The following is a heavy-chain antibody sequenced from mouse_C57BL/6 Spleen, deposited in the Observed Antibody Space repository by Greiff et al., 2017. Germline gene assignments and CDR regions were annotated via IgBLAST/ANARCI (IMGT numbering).Heavy chain of an antibody. CDR2: IDPENGDT. J-gene: IGHJ3*01. Sequence: VQLQQSGAELVRPGASVKLSCTASGFNFTDDYMHWVKQTPGQGLEWIGWIDPENGDTEYASKFQGKATITADTSSNTAYLQHSSLTSEDTAFYYCTTRDSSRYWFAYWGQGTLVTVSA. CDR1: GFNFTDDY. V-gene: IGHV14-4*01. CDR3: TTRDSSRYWFAY. D-gene: IGHD3-2*02.